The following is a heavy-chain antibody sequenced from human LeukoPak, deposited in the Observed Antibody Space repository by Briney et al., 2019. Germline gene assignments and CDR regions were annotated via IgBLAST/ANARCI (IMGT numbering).Heavy chain of an antibody. J-gene: IGHJ4*02. CDR2: IIPIFGTA. Sequence: SVKVSCKASGGTFSSYAISWVRQAPGQGLEWMGRIIPIFGTANYAQKFQGRVTVTTDESTSTAYMELSSLRSEDTAVYYCARDRRDGYNYFFDYWGQGTLVTVSS. V-gene: IGHV1-69*05. D-gene: IGHD5-24*01. CDR3: ARDRRDGYNYFFDY. CDR1: GGTFSSYA.